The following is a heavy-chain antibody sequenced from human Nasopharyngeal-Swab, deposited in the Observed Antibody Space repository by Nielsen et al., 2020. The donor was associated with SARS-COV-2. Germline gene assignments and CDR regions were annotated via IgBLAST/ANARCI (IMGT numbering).Heavy chain of an antibody. Sequence: GGSLRLSCAASGFVFSGSAIHWVRQASGKGLEWVGRIGDKAHNYATTYAASVKGRFTISSDDSKNTAFLQMDSLNTEDTALYYCTTDYYFDYWGQGTLVTVSS. CDR3: TTDYYFDY. J-gene: IGHJ4*02. CDR2: IGDKAHNYAT. D-gene: IGHD4/OR15-4a*01. CDR1: GFVFSGSA. V-gene: IGHV3-73*01.